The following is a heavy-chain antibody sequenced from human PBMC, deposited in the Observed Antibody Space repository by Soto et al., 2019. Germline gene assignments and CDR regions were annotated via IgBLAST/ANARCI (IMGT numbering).Heavy chain of an antibody. CDR3: AKEYTSGVGANNDAFDI. J-gene: IGHJ3*02. CDR1: GFTFSSYG. Sequence: GGALRLSCAASGFTFSSYGMHWVRQAPGKGLEWVAVISYDGSNKYYADSVRGRFTISRDNSKNTLYLQMNSLRAEDTAVYYCAKEYTSGVGANNDAFDIWGQGTMVT. V-gene: IGHV3-30*18. CDR2: ISYDGSNK. D-gene: IGHD1-26*01.